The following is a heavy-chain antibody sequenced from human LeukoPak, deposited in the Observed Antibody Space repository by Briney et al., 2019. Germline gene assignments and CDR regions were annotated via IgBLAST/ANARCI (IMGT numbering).Heavy chain of an antibody. CDR3: ASPYYYASGKGYRMEV. Sequence: ASVKVSCKASGYTFTGYYMHWVRQAPGQGLEWMGWINPNSGGTNYAQKFQGRVTMTRDTSISTAYMELSRLRSDDTAVYYCASPYYYASGKGYRMEVWGQGTTGTVSS. J-gene: IGHJ6*02. CDR2: INPNSGGT. CDR1: GYTFTGYY. V-gene: IGHV1-2*02. D-gene: IGHD3-10*01.